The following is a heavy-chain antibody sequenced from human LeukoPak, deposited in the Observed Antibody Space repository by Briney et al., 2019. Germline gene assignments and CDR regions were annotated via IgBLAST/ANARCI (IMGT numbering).Heavy chain of an antibody. Sequence: AETLSLTCTVSGGSISSSSYYWGWIRQPPGKGLEWIGSICYSGSTYYNPSLKSRATISVDTSNNQFALKLSAVTAADTAVYYCARHISYRNYQRFHPWGQGTLVTVSS. J-gene: IGHJ5*02. CDR1: GGSISSSSYY. CDR2: ICYSGST. V-gene: IGHV4-39*01. D-gene: IGHD4-11*01. CDR3: ARHISYRNYQRFHP.